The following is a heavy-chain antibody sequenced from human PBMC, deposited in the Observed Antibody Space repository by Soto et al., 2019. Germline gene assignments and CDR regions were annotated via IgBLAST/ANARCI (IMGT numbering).Heavy chain of an antibody. Sequence: SETLSLTCTVSGGSVTNSSYYWGWIRQSPGKGLEWIGSVYYRGRSYSKSSVKSRVTISVDTSKNQFSLNFNSVTASDTALYYCVSQRTTVLTQAYFDYRGPGALVTVSS. D-gene: IGHD4-17*01. CDR2: VYYRGRS. V-gene: IGHV4-39*01. CDR1: GGSVTNSSYY. J-gene: IGHJ4*02. CDR3: VSQRTTVLTQAYFDY.